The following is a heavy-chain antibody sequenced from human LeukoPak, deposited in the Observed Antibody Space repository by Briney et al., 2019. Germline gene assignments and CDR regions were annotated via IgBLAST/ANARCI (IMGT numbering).Heavy chain of an antibody. J-gene: IGHJ4*01. Sequence: PGGSLILSCAGSGVTFSNYWMNWVRQAPGKGLEWVANIKRGGSEEFYMDSVKGRFTICRDDTKNSLVLQMNSLRADDTAVYYWVTSRRHWGQGNLVTVSS. CDR2: IKRGGSEE. CDR1: GVTFSNYW. V-gene: IGHV3-7*01. CDR3: VTSRRH.